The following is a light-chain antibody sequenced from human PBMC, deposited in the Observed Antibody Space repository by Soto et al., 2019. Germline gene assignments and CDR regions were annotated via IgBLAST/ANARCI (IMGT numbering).Light chain of an antibody. CDR2: NAS. CDR1: ENVKFN. V-gene: IGKV3-15*01. CDR3: QQYYNWPLT. J-gene: IGKJ5*01. Sequence: EIVMTQSPSTLYVSPGERATLSCRASENVKFNLAWYQQRPGQAPRLLFYNASTRATAFPARFSGSGSGTDYILTISSLQSEDFAVYYCQQYYNWPLTFGQGTRLEIK.